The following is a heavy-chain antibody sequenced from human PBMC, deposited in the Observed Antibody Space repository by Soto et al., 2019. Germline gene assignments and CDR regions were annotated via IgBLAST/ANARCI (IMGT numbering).Heavy chain of an antibody. CDR3: AKSASTGSDYAYHFDY. V-gene: IGHV3-23*01. CDR2: ISGSGGST. J-gene: IGHJ4*02. Sequence: EVQLLESGGGLVQPGGSLRLSCAASGFTFSSYAMSWVRQAPGKGLEWVSAISGSGGSTHYADSVKGRFTISRDNSKNTLYLQMNSLRADDTAVYYCAKSASTGSDYAYHFDYWGPGTLVTVSS. CDR1: GFTFSSYA. D-gene: IGHD1-26*01.